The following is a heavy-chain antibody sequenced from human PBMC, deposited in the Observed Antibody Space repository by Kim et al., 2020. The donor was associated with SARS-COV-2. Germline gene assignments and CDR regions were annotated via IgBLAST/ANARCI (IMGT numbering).Heavy chain of an antibody. CDR1: GASISSYS. CDR3: ARRYSSGWPPAYYFDY. Sequence: SETLSLTCTVSGASISSYSWSWIRQPPGKGLEWIGYIYYSGSTNYNPSLKSRVTISVDTSKNQFSLKLRSVTAADTAVYYCARRYSSGWPPAYYFDYWGQGTLVTVSS. J-gene: IGHJ4*02. CDR2: IYYSGST. D-gene: IGHD6-19*01. V-gene: IGHV4-59*13.